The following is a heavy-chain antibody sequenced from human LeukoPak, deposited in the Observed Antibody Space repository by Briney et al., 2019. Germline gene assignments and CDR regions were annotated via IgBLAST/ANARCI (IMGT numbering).Heavy chain of an antibody. Sequence: ASVKVSCKASGYTFTSYGISWVRQASGQGLEWMGWISAYNGNTNYAQKLQGRVTMTTDTSTSTAYMELRSLRSDDTAVYYCARVRGVIITDYYYYGMDVWGQGTTVTVSS. J-gene: IGHJ6*02. D-gene: IGHD3-10*01. V-gene: IGHV1-18*01. CDR2: ISAYNGNT. CDR1: GYTFTSYG. CDR3: ARVRGVIITDYYYYGMDV.